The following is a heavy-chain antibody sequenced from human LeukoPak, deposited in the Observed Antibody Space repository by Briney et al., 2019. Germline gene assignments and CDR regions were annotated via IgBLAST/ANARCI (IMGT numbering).Heavy chain of an antibody. CDR2: INPNSGGT. Sequence: ASVKVSCKASGYTFTGYYMHWVRQAPGQGLEWVGWINPNSGGTNFAQKFQGRVTMTRDTSISTAYMELSRLRSDDTAVYYCARESGDSSGWYRYGMDVWGQGTTVTVSS. D-gene: IGHD6-19*01. V-gene: IGHV1-2*02. CDR1: GYTFTGYY. CDR3: ARESGDSSGWYRYGMDV. J-gene: IGHJ6*02.